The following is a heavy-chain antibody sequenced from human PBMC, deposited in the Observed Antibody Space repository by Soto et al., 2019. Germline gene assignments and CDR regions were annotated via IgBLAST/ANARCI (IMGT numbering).Heavy chain of an antibody. Sequence: QVQLQERGPGLVRPSGTLSLTCAVSGGSISSSNWWSWVRQPPGKGLEWIGEIYHSGSTNYNPSLKSRVTISVDKYKNQCSLKLSSVTAADTAVYYCASSLTTIFGTSLKWFDPWGQGTLVTVSS. CDR2: IYHSGST. J-gene: IGHJ5*02. V-gene: IGHV4-4*02. CDR3: ASSLTTIFGTSLKWFDP. CDR1: GGSISSSNW. D-gene: IGHD3-3*01.